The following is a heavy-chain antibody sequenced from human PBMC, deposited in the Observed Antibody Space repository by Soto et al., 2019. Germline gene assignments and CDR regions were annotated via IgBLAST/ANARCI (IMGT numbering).Heavy chain of an antibody. Sequence: QVPLVQSGAEVKKPGASVKVSCKASGYTFTSYGITWVRQAPGQGLEWMGWISAHNGNTDYAQKLQGRVIVTRDTSTSTAYMELSSLISDDTAVYYCARGRYGDYWGQGALVTVSS. CDR3: ARGRYGDY. J-gene: IGHJ4*02. CDR1: GYTFTSYG. CDR2: ISAHNGNT. D-gene: IGHD1-1*01. V-gene: IGHV1-18*01.